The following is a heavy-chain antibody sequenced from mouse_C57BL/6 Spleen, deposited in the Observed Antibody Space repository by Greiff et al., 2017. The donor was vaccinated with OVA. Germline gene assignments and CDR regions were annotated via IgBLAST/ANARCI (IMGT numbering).Heavy chain of an antibody. Sequence: EVKLVESGGDLVKPGGSLKLSCAASGFTFSSYGMSWVRQTPDKRLEWVATISSGGSYTYYPDSVKGRFTISRDNAKNTLYLQMSSLKSEDTAMYYCANYYGSREFAYWGQGTLVTVSA. V-gene: IGHV5-6*02. CDR1: GFTFSSYG. CDR2: ISSGGSYT. J-gene: IGHJ3*01. CDR3: ANYYGSREFAY. D-gene: IGHD1-1*01.